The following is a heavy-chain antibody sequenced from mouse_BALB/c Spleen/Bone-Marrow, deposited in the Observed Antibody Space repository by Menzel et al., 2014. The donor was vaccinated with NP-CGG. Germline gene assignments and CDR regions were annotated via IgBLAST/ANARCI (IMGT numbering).Heavy chain of an antibody. Sequence: QVQLQQSGAELVKPGASVKLSCKASGYTFTSYWMHWVKQRPGQGLEWIGEINPSNGRTNYNEKFKSKATLTVDESSSTAYMQLSSLTSEDSAVYYCARTTTVVATYYFDYWGQGTTLTVSS. CDR2: INPSNGRT. CDR3: ARTTTVVATYYFDY. D-gene: IGHD1-1*01. V-gene: IGHV1S81*02. CDR1: GYTFTSYW. J-gene: IGHJ2*01.